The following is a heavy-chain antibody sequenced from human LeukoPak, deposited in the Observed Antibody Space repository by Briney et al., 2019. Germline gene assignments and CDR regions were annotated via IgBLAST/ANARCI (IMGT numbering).Heavy chain of an antibody. CDR1: GYTFTSYG. D-gene: IGHD3-16*01. CDR3: ARSRGEFTHYYYYMDV. V-gene: IGHV1-18*01. Sequence: GASVKVSCKASGYTFTSYGISWVRQAPGQGLEWMGWISAYNGNTNYAQKLQGRVTMTTDTSTSTAYMELRSLRSDDTAVYYCARSRGEFTHYYYYMDVWGKGTTVTVSS. J-gene: IGHJ6*03. CDR2: ISAYNGNT.